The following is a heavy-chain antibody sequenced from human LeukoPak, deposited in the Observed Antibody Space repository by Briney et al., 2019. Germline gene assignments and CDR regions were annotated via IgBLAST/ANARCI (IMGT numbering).Heavy chain of an antibody. J-gene: IGHJ1*01. D-gene: IGHD6-13*01. CDR1: GGSISSSSCY. CDR3: SSSSPSAYFHH. Sequence: PSETLSLTCTVSGGSISSSSCYWGWIREPPGKGLEGIGRIYYRGCADYNRSLKRRVTISVGTSKDQFSLTLEPVTGAGTAGCYCSSSSPSAYFHHWGQGTLVTVSS. V-gene: IGHV4-39*01. CDR2: IYYRGCA.